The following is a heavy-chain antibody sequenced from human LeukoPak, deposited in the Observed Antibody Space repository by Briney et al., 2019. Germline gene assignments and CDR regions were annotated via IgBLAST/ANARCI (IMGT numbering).Heavy chain of an antibody. Sequence: SETLSLTCTVSGGSMRSYYWSWIRQPPGKGLEWIGYIYYSGTTNYNPSLKSRVTISLDTSKTQFSLKLNSVTAADTAVYYCARSWYNGNYHGAFNMWDEGTMVTVTS. CDR1: GGSMRSYY. D-gene: IGHD1-26*01. CDR2: IYYSGTT. J-gene: IGHJ3*02. V-gene: IGHV4-59*08. CDR3: ARSWYNGNYHGAFNM.